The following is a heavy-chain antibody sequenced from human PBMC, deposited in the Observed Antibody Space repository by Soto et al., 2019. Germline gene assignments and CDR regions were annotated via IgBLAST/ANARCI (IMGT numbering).Heavy chain of an antibody. CDR3: ATPRGGANWFDP. D-gene: IGHD3-16*01. V-gene: IGHV5-10-1*01. CDR1: GYSSSGYW. CDR2: IDPTDSDT. J-gene: IGHJ5*02. Sequence: EVHLVQSGAEVKKPGESLTISCTGSGYSSSGYWINWVRQMPGKGLEWMGMIDPTDSDTRYHPSFQGHVTISADKSTSTAYLHWSSLNTADTAIYYCATPRGGANWFDPWGRGTLVTVAS.